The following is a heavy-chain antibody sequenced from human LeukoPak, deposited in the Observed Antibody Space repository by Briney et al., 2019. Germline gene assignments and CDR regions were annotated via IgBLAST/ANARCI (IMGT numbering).Heavy chain of an antibody. V-gene: IGHV3-30-3*01. J-gene: IGHJ3*02. Sequence: GGSLRLSCAASGFTFSSYAMHWVRQAPGKGLEWVAVISYDGSNKYYADSVKGRFTISSDNSKNTLYLQMNSLRAEDTAVYYCASQLRDDAFDIWGQGTMVTVSS. CDR2: ISYDGSNK. CDR1: GFTFSSYA. D-gene: IGHD1-7*01. CDR3: ASQLRDDAFDI.